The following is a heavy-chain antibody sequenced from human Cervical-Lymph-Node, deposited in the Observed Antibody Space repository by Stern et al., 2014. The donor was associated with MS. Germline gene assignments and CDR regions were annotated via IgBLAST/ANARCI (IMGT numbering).Heavy chain of an antibody. CDR3: ARGLLGSENAFDI. CDR1: GYTFTRHG. J-gene: IGHJ3*02. Sequence: QLEESGAEVKKPGASATGSYKASGYTFTRHGISWVRQAPGQRLEWIAWISAYNGNTNYAQKLQGRVTMTTDTSTSTAYMELRSLRSDDTAVYYCARGLLGSENAFDIWGQGTMVTVSS. CDR2: ISAYNGNT. V-gene: IGHV1-18*01. D-gene: IGHD2-15*01.